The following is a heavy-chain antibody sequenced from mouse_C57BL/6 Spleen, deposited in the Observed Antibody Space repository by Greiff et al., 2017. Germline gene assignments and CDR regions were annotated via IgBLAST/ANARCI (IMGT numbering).Heavy chain of an antibody. CDR2: SRNKANDYTT. Sequence: EVKVVESGGGLVQSGRSLRLSCATSGFTFSDFYMEWVRQAPGKGLEWIAASRNKANDYTTEYSASVKGRFIVSRDTSQSILYLQMNALRAEDTAIYYCARDGGDYGDYYAMDYWGQGTSVTVSS. D-gene: IGHD2-4*01. CDR1: GFTFSDFY. CDR3: ARDGGDYGDYYAMDY. V-gene: IGHV7-1*01. J-gene: IGHJ4*01.